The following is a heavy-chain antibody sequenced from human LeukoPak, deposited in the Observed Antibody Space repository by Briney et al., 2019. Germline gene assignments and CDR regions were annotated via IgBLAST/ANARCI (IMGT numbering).Heavy chain of an antibody. Sequence: GASVKVSCKASGYTFTNKYLHWVRQAPGQGREWMGIMNPSSGSTTYAQKFQGRVTMTRDTSTSTVYMELNSLRSEDTATYYCARENIGYCSGSSCPSSNYYYYMDVWGKGTTVIISS. J-gene: IGHJ6*03. D-gene: IGHD2-15*01. CDR2: MNPSSGST. CDR3: ARENIGYCSGSSCPSSNYYYYMDV. CDR1: GYTFTNKY. V-gene: IGHV1-46*01.